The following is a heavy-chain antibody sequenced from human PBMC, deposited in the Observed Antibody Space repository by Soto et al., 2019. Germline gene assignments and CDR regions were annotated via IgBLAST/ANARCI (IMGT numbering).Heavy chain of an antibody. V-gene: IGHV3-48*03. CDR2: ISSSGKTI. J-gene: IGHJ4*02. Sequence: GGSLRLSYAASRFTFTNYEMNGIRPAPGKGLEWISYISSSGKTISYADSVKGRFTISRDNAKNSLYLQMNSLRAEDTAVYYCARDPEKYSGSDLGIDYWGQGTLVTVSS. D-gene: IGHD5-12*01. CDR1: RFTFTNYE. CDR3: ARDPEKYSGSDLGIDY.